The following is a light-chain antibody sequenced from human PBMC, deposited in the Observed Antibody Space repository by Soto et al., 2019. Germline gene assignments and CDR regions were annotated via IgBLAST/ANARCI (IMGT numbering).Light chain of an antibody. CDR1: SSDVGGYNY. J-gene: IGLJ1*01. V-gene: IGLV2-14*01. CDR2: GVS. CDR3: ISYTTSVTYV. Sequence: QSVLTQPASVSGSPGQSITISCTGTSSDVGGYNYVSWYQQHPGKAPKLMISGVSNRPSGVSNRLSGSKSGNTASLTISGLQTEDEADYYCISYTTSVTYVFGTGTKVTVL.